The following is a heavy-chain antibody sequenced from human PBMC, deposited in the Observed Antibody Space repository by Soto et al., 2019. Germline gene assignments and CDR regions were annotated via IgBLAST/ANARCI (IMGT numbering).Heavy chain of an antibody. D-gene: IGHD3-16*02. CDR1: GGSISSSSYY. Sequence: SEMLSLTCTVSGGSISSSSYYWGWIRQPPGKGLEWIGSIYYSGSTYYNPSLKSRVTISVDTSKNQFSLKLSSVTAADTAVYYCARQAYAYIWGSYRYPCYFDYWGQGTLVTVSS. CDR3: ARQAYAYIWGSYRYPCYFDY. V-gene: IGHV4-39*01. CDR2: IYYSGST. J-gene: IGHJ4*02.